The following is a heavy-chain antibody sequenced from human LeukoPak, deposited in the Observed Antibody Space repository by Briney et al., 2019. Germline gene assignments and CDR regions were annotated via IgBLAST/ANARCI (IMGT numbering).Heavy chain of an antibody. V-gene: IGHV1-2*02. CDR2: INPNSGGT. CDR3: ARMLTPVYYYYMDV. D-gene: IGHD4/OR15-4a*01. Sequence: ASVKVSCKASGYTFTGYYMHWVRQAPGQGLEWMGWINPNSGGTNYAQKFQGRVTMTRDTSISTAYMELSRLRSDDTAVYYCARMLTPVYYYYMDVWGKGTTVTVSS. J-gene: IGHJ6*03. CDR1: GYTFTGYY.